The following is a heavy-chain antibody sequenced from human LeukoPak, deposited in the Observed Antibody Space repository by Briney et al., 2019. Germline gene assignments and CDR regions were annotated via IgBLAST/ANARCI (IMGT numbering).Heavy chain of an antibody. CDR1: GGSISSSNW. V-gene: IGHV4-4*02. Sequence: ASETLSLTCAVSGGSISSSNWWSWVRQPPGKGLEWIGEIYHSGSTNYNPSLKSRVTISVDTSKNQFSLKLNSVTAADTAVYYCARDDTAAAGSRPRYYYYGMDVWGQGTTVTVSS. J-gene: IGHJ6*02. D-gene: IGHD6-13*01. CDR2: IYHSGST. CDR3: ARDDTAAAGSRPRYYYYGMDV.